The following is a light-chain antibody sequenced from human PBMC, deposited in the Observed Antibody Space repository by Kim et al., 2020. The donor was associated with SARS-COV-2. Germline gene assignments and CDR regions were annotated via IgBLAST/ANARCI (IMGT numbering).Light chain of an antibody. J-gene: IGLJ3*02. CDR3: QAWDSSTAV. Sequence: GAPGQAASITCSGDKLGDKYACWYQQKPGQSPVLVIYQDSKRPSGIPERFSGSNSGNTATLTISGTQAMDEADYYCQAWDSSTAVFGGGTQLTVL. V-gene: IGLV3-1*01. CDR2: QDS. CDR1: KLGDKY.